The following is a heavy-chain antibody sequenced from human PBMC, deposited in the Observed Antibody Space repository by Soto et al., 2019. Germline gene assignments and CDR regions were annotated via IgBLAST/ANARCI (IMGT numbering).Heavy chain of an antibody. J-gene: IGHJ3*02. CDR1: GGTFSSYT. CDR3: ARGSFGQKIAVAGIDAFDI. Sequence: GASVKVSCKASGGTFSSYTISWVRQAPGQGLEWMGRIIPILGIANYAQKFQGRVTITADKSTSTAYMELSSLRSEDTAVYYCARGSFGQKIAVAGIDAFDIWGQGTMVTVSS. CDR2: IIPILGIA. V-gene: IGHV1-69*02. D-gene: IGHD6-19*01.